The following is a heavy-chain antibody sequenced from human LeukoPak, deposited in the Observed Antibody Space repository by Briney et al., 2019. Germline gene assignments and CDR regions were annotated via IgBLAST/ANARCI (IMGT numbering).Heavy chain of an antibody. V-gene: IGHV4-59*01. J-gene: IGHJ3*02. CDR1: GGSISGYH. Sequence: SETLSLTCTVSGGSISGYHWSWIRQPPGKGLEWIAYIYYTGSTGYNPSLKGRVTISIDTSKNQFSLKLTSVTAADTAVYYCARTNAFDIWGQGTVVTVSS. CDR2: IYYTGST. CDR3: ARTNAFDI.